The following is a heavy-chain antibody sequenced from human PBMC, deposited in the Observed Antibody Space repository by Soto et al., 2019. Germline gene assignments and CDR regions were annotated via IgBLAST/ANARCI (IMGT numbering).Heavy chain of an antibody. J-gene: IGHJ6*04. Sequence: SETLSLTCTVSGDSSSSADYYWSWIRQTPGKGLEWIGHIFYSGTTYYNPSLKSRLTISVDTSKNHFSLRLTSVTAADTAVYYCARDLWVEPELYYYGMDVWGKGTTVTVSS. CDR2: IFYSGTT. V-gene: IGHV4-30-4*01. D-gene: IGHD1-1*01. CDR1: GDSSSSADYY. CDR3: ARDLWVEPELYYYGMDV.